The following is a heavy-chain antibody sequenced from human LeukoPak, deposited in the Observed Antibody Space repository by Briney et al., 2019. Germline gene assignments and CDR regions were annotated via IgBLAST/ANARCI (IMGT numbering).Heavy chain of an antibody. CDR1: GFTFSSDG. CDR2: VSGSGGST. CDR3: AEDSQTSWSSSWLWFLDS. V-gene: IGHV3-23*01. Sequence: GGSLSLSCAASGFTFSSDGMTWVRHAPRQGLGRVSGVSGSGGSTSYADSVKGRFTISRDNSKNTLYLQMHSLRVEDTAVYYCAEDSQTSWSSSWLWFLDSWGQGTPVTVSS. D-gene: IGHD6-13*01. J-gene: IGHJ4*02.